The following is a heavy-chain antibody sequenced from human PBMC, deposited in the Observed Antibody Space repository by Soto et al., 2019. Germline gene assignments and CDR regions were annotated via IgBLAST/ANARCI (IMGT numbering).Heavy chain of an antibody. D-gene: IGHD2-15*01. Sequence: KLRETLSLTCAVYGGSFSGYYWSWIRQPPGKGLEWIGEINHSGSTNYNPSLKSRVTISVDTSKNQFSLKLSSVTAADTAVYYCARLGYCSGGSCYQRGGYYYYYGMDVWGQGTTVTVSS. V-gene: IGHV4-34*01. CDR1: GGSFSGYY. CDR2: INHSGST. J-gene: IGHJ6*02. CDR3: ARLGYCSGGSCYQRGGYYYYYGMDV.